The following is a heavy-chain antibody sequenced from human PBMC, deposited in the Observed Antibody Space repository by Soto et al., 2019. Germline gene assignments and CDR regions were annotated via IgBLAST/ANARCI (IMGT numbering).Heavy chain of an antibody. Sequence: QLQLQESGSGLVKPSQTLSLTCAVSGGSISSGGYSWSWIRQPPGKGMEWIGYIYHSGSTYYNPSLKSRVTIAVDRSKNQFSLKMSSVTAADTAVYYCARAGGLGAVAVDYWGQGTLVTVSS. V-gene: IGHV4-30-2*01. CDR2: IYHSGST. D-gene: IGHD6-19*01. J-gene: IGHJ4*02. CDR3: ARAGGLGAVAVDY. CDR1: GGSISSGGYS.